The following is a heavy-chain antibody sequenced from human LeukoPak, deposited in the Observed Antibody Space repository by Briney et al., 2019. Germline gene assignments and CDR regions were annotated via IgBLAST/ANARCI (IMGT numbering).Heavy chain of an antibody. CDR3: AYGTGWFFNY. CDR1: GFTFSSSL. J-gene: IGHJ4*02. Sequence: GGSLRLSCAASGFTFSSSLMPWVRQGPGKGPAWVSLINTDGRSTNYADSVKGRFTISRDNAKNTLYLHMNSLRAEDTAVYYCAYGTGWFFNYWGQGTLVTVSS. CDR2: INTDGRST. D-gene: IGHD6-19*01. V-gene: IGHV3-74*01.